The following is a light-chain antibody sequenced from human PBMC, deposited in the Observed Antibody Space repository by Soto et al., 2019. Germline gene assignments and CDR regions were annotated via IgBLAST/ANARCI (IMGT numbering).Light chain of an antibody. J-gene: IGLJ2*01. V-gene: IGLV2-11*01. CDR1: SSDVGGYKY. CDR3: CSYAGTYSA. CDR2: DVS. Sequence: QSALTQPRSVSGSPGQSVTISCTGTSSDVGGYKYVSWYQQHPGKAPKLMIYDVSKRPSGVPDRFSGSKSGNTASLTISGLQAEDEADYYCCSYAGTYSAFGGGTKLTV.